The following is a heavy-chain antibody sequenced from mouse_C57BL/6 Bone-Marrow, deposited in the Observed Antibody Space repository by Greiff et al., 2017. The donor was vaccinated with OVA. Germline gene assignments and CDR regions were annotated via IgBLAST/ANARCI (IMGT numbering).Heavy chain of an antibody. D-gene: IGHD1-1*01. V-gene: IGHV5-15*01. Sequence: EVMLVESGGGLVQPGGSLKLSCAASGFTFSDYGMAWVRQAPRKGPEWVAFISNLAYSIYYADTVTGRFTISREHTKNTLYLEMSSLRSEDTAMYYCARLYYYGSRGFAYWGQGTLVTVSA. CDR1: GFTFSDYG. CDR3: ARLYYYGSRGFAY. CDR2: ISNLAYSI. J-gene: IGHJ3*01.